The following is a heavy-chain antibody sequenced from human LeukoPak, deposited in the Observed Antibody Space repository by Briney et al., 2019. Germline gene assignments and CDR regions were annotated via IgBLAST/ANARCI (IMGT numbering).Heavy chain of an antibody. CDR3: AREYCSGGSCYPDY. J-gene: IGHJ4*02. CDR2: IWYDGSNK. Sequence: GGFLRLSCAASGFTFSDYYMSWIRQAPGKGLEWVAVIWYDGSNKYYADSVKGRFTISRDNSKNTLYLQMNSLRAEDTAVYYCAREYCSGGSCYPDYWGQGTLVTVSS. D-gene: IGHD2-15*01. CDR1: GFTFSDYY. V-gene: IGHV3-33*08.